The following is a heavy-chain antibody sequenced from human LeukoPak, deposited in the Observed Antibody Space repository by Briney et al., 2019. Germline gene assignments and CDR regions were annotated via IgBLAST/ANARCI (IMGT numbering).Heavy chain of an antibody. CDR2: MNPNSGST. CDR1: GYTFSSYD. J-gene: IGHJ6*03. D-gene: IGHD3/OR15-3a*01. CDR3: ARFADWTMDV. V-gene: IGHV1-8*01. Sequence: ASVKVSCKASGYTFSSYDINWVRQATGQGLEWMGWMNPNSGSTGYAEKFQGRVTMTRNTSISTAYMELSSLRSEDTAVYYCARFADWTMDVWGKGTTVTVSS.